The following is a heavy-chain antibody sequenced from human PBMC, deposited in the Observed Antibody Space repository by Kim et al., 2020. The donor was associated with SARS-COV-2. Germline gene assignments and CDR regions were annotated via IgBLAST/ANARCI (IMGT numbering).Heavy chain of an antibody. Sequence: GGSLRLSCAASGFNFYNYAMTWVRQAPGKGLEWVSAISASGATTYYADSVKVRITISRANSRNTLYLHWRSLRAEDTAVYYCAKDPASEFQLLYLYYAMDVWGQGTTVTVSS. CDR2: ISASGATT. CDR1: GFNFYNYA. D-gene: IGHD2-2*02. V-gene: IGHV3-23*01. J-gene: IGHJ6*01. CDR3: AKDPASEFQLLYLYYAMDV.